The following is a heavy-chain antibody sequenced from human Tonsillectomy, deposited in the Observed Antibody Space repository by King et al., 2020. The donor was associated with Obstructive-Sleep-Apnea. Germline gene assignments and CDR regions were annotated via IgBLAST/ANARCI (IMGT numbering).Heavy chain of an antibody. CDR1: GFTFDDYA. J-gene: IGHJ4*02. CDR3: AKGLGYSYGH. CDR2: FSWNSVSI. V-gene: IGHV3-9*01. D-gene: IGHD5-18*01. Sequence: VQLVESGGGLVQPGRSLRLSCAASGFTFDDYAMHWVRQAPGKGLEWVSGFSWNSVSIGYADSVKGRFTISRDNAKNSLYLQMNSLRAEDTALYYCAKGLGYSYGHWGQGTLVTVSS.